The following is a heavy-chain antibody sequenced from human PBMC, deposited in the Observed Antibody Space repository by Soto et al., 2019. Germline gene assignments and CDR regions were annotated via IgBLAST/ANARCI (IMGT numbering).Heavy chain of an antibody. V-gene: IGHV3-23*01. J-gene: IGHJ5*02. CDR2: ISGSGDYT. CDR3: AKDRASSWECIRPNP. D-gene: IGHD6-13*01. Sequence: EVYLLESGGGLLQPGGSLRLSCAASGFTFRNYAMNWVRQAPGKGLEWVSGISGSGDYTYYADSVKGRFTIARDNSKKTLYLHMNSLRAEETAVYYCAKDRASSWECIRPNP. CDR1: GFTFRNYA.